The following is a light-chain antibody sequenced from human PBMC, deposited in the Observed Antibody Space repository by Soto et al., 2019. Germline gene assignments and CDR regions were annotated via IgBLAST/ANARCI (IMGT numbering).Light chain of an antibody. CDR1: QSVSSSY. Sequence: EIVLTQSPGTLSLPPGERATLSCRASQSVSSSYLAWYQQKPGQAPRLLIYGAYSRATGIPEMFSGSGSGTDFTLTISRLEPEDFAVYYCQRYGSSLYTFGQGTKLEIK. J-gene: IGKJ2*01. V-gene: IGKV3-20*01. CDR2: GAY. CDR3: QRYGSSLYT.